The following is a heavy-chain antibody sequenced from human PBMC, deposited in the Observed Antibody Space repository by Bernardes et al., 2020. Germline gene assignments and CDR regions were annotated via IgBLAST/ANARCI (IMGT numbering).Heavy chain of an antibody. D-gene: IGHD2-15*01. Sequence: GGSLILSCAASGFTFSSYEMNWVRQAPGKGLEWVSYISRSGSTIYYADSVKGRFTISRDNAKNSLYLQMNSLRAEDTAVYYCAREADEADYFDYWGQGTLVTGSS. J-gene: IGHJ4*02. CDR2: ISRSGSTI. V-gene: IGHV3-48*03. CDR3: AREADEADYFDY. CDR1: GFTFSSYE.